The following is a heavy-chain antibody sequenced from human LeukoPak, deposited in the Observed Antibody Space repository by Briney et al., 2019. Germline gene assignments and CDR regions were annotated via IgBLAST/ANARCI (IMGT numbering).Heavy chain of an antibody. CDR3: ARAGGDNCLEGDDY. Sequence: ASVKVSCKASRYTFTSYAISWVRQAPGQGLEWMGWISAYNGTTNYAQKLQGRVTMTTDTSTSTAYMELRSLRSDDTAVYYCARAGGDNCLEGDDYWGQGTLVTVSS. J-gene: IGHJ4*02. D-gene: IGHD1-1*01. CDR2: ISAYNGTT. CDR1: RYTFTSYA. V-gene: IGHV1-18*01.